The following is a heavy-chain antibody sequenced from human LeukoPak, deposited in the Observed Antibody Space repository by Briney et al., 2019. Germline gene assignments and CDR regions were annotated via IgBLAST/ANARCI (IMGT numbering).Heavy chain of an antibody. CDR1: GFPFSDFS. V-gene: IGHV3-11*04. J-gene: IGHJ4*02. D-gene: IGHD3-22*01. CDR2: IRSSDSTT. CDR3: AKRADSSAHSFDY. Sequence: GGSLRLSCATSGFPFSDFSMSWVRQAPGKGLEWLSYIRSSDSTTYYADSVKGRFTISRDNAKNSLYLQMDSLRVEDTAVYYCAKRADSSAHSFDYWGQGTLVTVSS.